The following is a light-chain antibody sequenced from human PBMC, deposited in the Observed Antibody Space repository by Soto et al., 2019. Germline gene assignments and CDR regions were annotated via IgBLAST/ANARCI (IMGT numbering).Light chain of an antibody. V-gene: IGKV3-15*01. Sequence: RHSPATLSVSPAEVTTLSFTASPGINDTLAWYQHKPGQTPRLLIYDTFNRATGVPNRFSGSRSGAEFTLTINGLQSEDFAVYYCQQYADWLRLTFGGGTRWIA. CDR1: PGINDT. J-gene: IGKJ4*01. CDR3: QQYADWLRLT. CDR2: DTF.